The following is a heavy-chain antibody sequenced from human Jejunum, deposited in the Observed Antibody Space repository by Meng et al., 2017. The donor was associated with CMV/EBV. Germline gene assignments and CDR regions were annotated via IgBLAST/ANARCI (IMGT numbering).Heavy chain of an antibody. Sequence: YDMHWVRQSPGKGLEWVALISYSGDNEYYADSVKGRFTISRDNSKDTVYLQMNSLRAEDTAVYYCAKVVRFPRGGSYTYYYGMDVWGQGTTVTVSS. CDR1: YD. CDR2: ISYSGDNE. CDR3: AKVVRFPRGGSYTYYYGMDV. V-gene: IGHV3-30-3*02. J-gene: IGHJ6*01. D-gene: IGHD3-10*01.